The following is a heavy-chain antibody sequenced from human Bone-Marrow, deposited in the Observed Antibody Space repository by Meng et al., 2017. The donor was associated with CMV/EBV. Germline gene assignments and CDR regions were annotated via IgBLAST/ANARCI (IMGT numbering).Heavy chain of an antibody. J-gene: IGHJ6*02. D-gene: IGHD2-2*02. V-gene: IGHV3-7*01. Sequence: GESLKISCAASGFTFSSYWMSWVRQAPGKGLEWVANIKQDGSEKYYVDSVKGRFTISRDNAKNSLYLQMNSLRAEDTAVYYCARDLRHQLLYGYYYGMDVWGQGTTVTVSS. CDR3: ARDLRHQLLYGYYYGMDV. CDR1: GFTFSSYW. CDR2: IKQDGSEK.